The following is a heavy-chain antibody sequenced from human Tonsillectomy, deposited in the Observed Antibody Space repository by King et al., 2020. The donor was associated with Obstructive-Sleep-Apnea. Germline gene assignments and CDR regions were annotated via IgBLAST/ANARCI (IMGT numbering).Heavy chain of an antibody. D-gene: IGHD2-15*01. CDR2: INPNSGGT. Sequence: QLVQSGAEVKKPGASVKVSCKASGYTFTGYYMHWVRQAPGQGVEWMGWINPNSGGTNYAQKFQGWVTMTRDTSISTAYMELSRLRSDDTAVYYCARGYCSGDSCYSYDYWGQGTLVTVSS. CDR3: ARGYCSGDSCYSYDY. V-gene: IGHV1-2*04. CDR1: GYTFTGYY. J-gene: IGHJ4*02.